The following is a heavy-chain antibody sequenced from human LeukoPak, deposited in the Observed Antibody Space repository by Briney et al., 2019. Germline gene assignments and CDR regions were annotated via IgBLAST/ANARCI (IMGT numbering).Heavy chain of an antibody. CDR3: ARWGDGSKLDY. CDR1: GFTFRNHG. Sequence: GGSLRLSCAASGFTFRNHGMYWVRQAPGKGLEWVAVIWHDGSTTYYGDAVKGRFTISRDNSMDALYLQMNSLRVEDTAVYYCARWGDGSKLDYWGQGTLVTVSS. D-gene: IGHD2-21*02. J-gene: IGHJ4*02. CDR2: IWHDGSTT. V-gene: IGHV3-33*01.